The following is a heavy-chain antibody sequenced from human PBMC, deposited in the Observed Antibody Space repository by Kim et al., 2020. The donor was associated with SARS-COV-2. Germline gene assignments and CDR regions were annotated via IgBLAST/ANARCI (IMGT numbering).Heavy chain of an antibody. Sequence: GGSLRLSCAAAGFTVSNSHMSWVRQAPGKGLEWVSVIYSGGSTQYADSVKGRFTISRDSSKNALYLQMNSLTDEDTAVYYCASGESSGWSNFGCWGQGTLVTVS. CDR2: IYSGGST. CDR1: GFTVSNSH. D-gene: IGHD6-19*01. V-gene: IGHV3-66*01. CDR3: ASGESSGWSNFGC. J-gene: IGHJ4*02.